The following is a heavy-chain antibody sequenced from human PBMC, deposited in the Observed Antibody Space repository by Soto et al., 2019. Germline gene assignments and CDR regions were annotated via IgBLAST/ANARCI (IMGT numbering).Heavy chain of an antibody. CDR1: GGSISSGGYS. J-gene: IGHJ4*02. V-gene: IGHV4-30-2*01. Sequence: PSETLSLTCAVSGGSISSGGYSWSWIRQPPGKGLEWIGYIYHSGSTYYNPSLKSRVTIAVDRSKNQFSLKLSSVTAADTAVYYCARRQSGYCDYWGQGTLVTLSS. CDR3: ARRQSGYCDY. CDR2: IYHSGST. D-gene: IGHD3-3*01.